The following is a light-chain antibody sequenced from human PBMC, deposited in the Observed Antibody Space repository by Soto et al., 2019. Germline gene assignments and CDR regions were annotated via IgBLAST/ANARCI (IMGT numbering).Light chain of an antibody. V-gene: IGKV3-15*01. CDR1: QSVSSN. CDR3: QQYDQWWT. CDR2: GAS. J-gene: IGKJ1*01. Sequence: EIVMTQSPATLSVSPGERATLSCRASQSVSSNLAWYQQKPGQAPRLLIYGASTRATGIPARFSGSGSGTEFTLTISSLQSEDFAVYYCQQYDQWWTFGQGTKV.